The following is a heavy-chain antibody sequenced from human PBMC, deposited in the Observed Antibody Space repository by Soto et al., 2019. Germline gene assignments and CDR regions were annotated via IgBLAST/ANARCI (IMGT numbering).Heavy chain of an antibody. D-gene: IGHD5-12*01. Sequence: PGGSLRLSCSASGFTFSSYAMYWVRQAPGKGLEYVSGVRGNGDPPFYADSVKGRFTISRDNSKNTLYLQMSSLSADDTAVYYCVKSRGGNNFDFFDWGQGALVTVSS. CDR2: VRGNGDPP. CDR1: GFTFSSYA. CDR3: VKSRGGNNFDFFD. V-gene: IGHV3-64D*06. J-gene: IGHJ4*02.